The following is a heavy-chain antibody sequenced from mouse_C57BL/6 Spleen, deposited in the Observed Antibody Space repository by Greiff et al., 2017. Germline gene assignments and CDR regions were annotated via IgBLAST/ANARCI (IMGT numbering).Heavy chain of an antibody. V-gene: IGHV8-12*01. CDR3: ARDYGSSYYYAMDY. CDR1: GFSLSTSGMG. J-gene: IGHJ4*01. CDR2: IYWDDDK. Sequence: QVTLKESGPGISQSSQTLSLTCSFSGFSLSTSGMGVSWIRQPSGKGLEWLAHIYWDDDKRYNPSLKSRLTISKDTSRNQVFLKITSVDTADTATYYCARDYGSSYYYAMDYWGQGTSVTVSS. D-gene: IGHD1-1*01.